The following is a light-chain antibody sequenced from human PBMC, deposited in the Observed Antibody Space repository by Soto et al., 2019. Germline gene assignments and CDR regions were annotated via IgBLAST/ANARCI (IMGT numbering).Light chain of an antibody. CDR2: KAS. J-gene: IGKJ1*01. V-gene: IGKV1-5*03. CDR3: QHYNSYSEA. CDR1: QSIDRW. Sequence: DIQRTQSPSTLPASVVDRVTISFRASQSIDRWLAWYQQKPGKAPKLLIYKASTLKSGVPSRFSGSGSGTEFTLTISSLQPDDFATYYYQHYNSYSEAFGQGTKVDIK.